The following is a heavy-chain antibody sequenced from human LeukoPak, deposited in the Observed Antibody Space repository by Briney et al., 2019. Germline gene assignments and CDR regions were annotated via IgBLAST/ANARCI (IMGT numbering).Heavy chain of an antibody. CDR3: ATYDYVWGSYRWYFDY. CDR1: GFTFSSYA. J-gene: IGHJ4*02. V-gene: IGHV3-23*01. CDR2: ISGSGGST. D-gene: IGHD3-16*02. Sequence: PGGFLRLSCAASGFTFSSYAMSWVRQAPGKGREWVSAISGSGGSTYYAASVKGRFTISRDNSKNTLYLQMNSLRAEDTAIYYCATYDYVWGSYRWYFDYWGQGTLVTVSS.